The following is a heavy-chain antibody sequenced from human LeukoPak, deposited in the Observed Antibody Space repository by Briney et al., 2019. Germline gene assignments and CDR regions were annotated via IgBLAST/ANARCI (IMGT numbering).Heavy chain of an antibody. CDR1: GGSISNNNYY. CDR3: ATWRTAKTGFDY. D-gene: IGHD1-1*01. V-gene: IGHV4-39*01. J-gene: IGHJ4*02. Sequence: SETLSLTCTVSGGSISNNNYYWAWIRQPPGKGLEFIGSMYYSGIPYYNPSLKSRVTVSVDTSKNQFSLRLSSVTAADTAVYYCATWRTAKTGFDYWGQGTLVTVSS. CDR2: MYYSGIP.